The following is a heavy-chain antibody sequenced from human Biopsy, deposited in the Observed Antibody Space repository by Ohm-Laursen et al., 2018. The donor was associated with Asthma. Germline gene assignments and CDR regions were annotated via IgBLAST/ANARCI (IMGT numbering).Heavy chain of an antibody. Sequence: SSLRLSCTASGFSFSNYGMHWVRQAPGKGLDWVAVISFDGTNRNYTDSVKGRFTISRDNSKNTLYLQMNSLRGEDTAVYYCAKGRYKWNDGYYGLDVWGQGTTVTVSS. V-gene: IGHV3-30*18. CDR2: ISFDGTNR. CDR1: GFSFSNYG. D-gene: IGHD1-20*01. CDR3: AKGRYKWNDGYYGLDV. J-gene: IGHJ6*02.